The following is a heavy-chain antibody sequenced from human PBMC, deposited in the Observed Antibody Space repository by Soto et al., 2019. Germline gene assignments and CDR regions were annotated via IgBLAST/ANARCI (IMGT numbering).Heavy chain of an antibody. D-gene: IGHD1-26*01. V-gene: IGHV3-21*01. CDR1: GFTFSTYN. Sequence: EVLLVESGGGLVKPGGSLRLSCAASGFTFSTYNMNWVRQAPGKVLEWVSSINGRGNYIYYTDAVKGRFTISRDNAKTSLYLQMNSLRAEDTAVYYCAREDGIVGATSAFDYWGQGTLVTVSS. J-gene: IGHJ4*02. CDR3: AREDGIVGATSAFDY. CDR2: INGRGNYI.